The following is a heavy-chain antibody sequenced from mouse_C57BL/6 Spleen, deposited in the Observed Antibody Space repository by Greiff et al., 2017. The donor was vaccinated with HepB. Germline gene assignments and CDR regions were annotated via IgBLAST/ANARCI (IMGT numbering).Heavy chain of an antibody. Sequence: EVKLVESGPELVKPGASVKISCKASGYSFTDYNMNWVKQSNGKSLEWIGVINPNYGTTSYNQKFKGKATLTVDQSSSTAYMQLNSLTSEDSAVYYWARSDYYGSRDWYFDVWGTGTTVTVSS. CDR1: GYSFTDYN. J-gene: IGHJ1*03. D-gene: IGHD1-1*01. V-gene: IGHV1-39*01. CDR3: ARSDYYGSRDWYFDV. CDR2: INPNYGTT.